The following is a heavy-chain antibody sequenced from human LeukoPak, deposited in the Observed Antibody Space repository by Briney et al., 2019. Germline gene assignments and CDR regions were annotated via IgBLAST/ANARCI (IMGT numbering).Heavy chain of an antibody. Sequence: ASVKVSCKASGYTFTSYYMHWVRQAPGQGLEWMGIINPSGGSTSYAQRFQGRVTMTRDMSTSTVYMELSSLRSEDTAVYYCARDGCSGGSCFQFDYWGQGTLVTVSS. CDR2: INPSGGST. J-gene: IGHJ4*02. CDR1: GYTFTSYY. D-gene: IGHD2-15*01. V-gene: IGHV1-46*01. CDR3: ARDGCSGGSCFQFDY.